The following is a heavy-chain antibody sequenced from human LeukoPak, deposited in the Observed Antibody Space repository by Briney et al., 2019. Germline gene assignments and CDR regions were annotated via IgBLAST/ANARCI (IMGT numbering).Heavy chain of an antibody. D-gene: IGHD3-10*01. CDR3: ARGHQELIY. CDR1: KFIFINYT. Sequence: PGGSLRLSCAVSKFIFINYTTDWVRQAPGKGLEWVSSISGSGGSIYYADSLKGRFTISRDNAKSSLYLQMNSLRAEDTAVYYCARGHQELIYWGQGTLVTVSS. V-gene: IGHV3-21*06. J-gene: IGHJ4*02. CDR2: ISGSGGSI.